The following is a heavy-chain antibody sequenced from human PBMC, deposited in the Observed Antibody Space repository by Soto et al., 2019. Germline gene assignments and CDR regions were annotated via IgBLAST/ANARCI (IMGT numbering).Heavy chain of an antibody. J-gene: IGHJ5*02. CDR1: GGSISTTGYY. Sequence: SETLSLTCTVSGGSISTTGYYWGWIRQPPGKGLEWIGSIYFSGTTYYNPSLKTRVTISVDTSTNQFSLKLSSMTATDTAVYYCARLALYGQPATSWFDPWGQGTPVIVSS. CDR2: IYFSGTT. V-gene: IGHV4-39*01. CDR3: ARLALYGQPATSWFDP. D-gene: IGHD4-17*01.